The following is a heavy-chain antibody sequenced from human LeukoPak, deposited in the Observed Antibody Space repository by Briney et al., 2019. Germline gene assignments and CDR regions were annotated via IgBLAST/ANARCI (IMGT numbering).Heavy chain of an antibody. J-gene: IGHJ4*02. Sequence: GGSLRLSCAASGFTFSSYWMHWVRRAPGKGLVWVSLINSDGSSTSYADSVKGRFTISRDNAKNTLYLQMNSLRAEDTAVYYCARPLSTGYYFATPLFDYWGQGTLVTVSS. V-gene: IGHV3-74*01. CDR3: ARPLSTGYYFATPLFDY. CDR1: GFTFSSYW. D-gene: IGHD3-22*01. CDR2: INSDGSST.